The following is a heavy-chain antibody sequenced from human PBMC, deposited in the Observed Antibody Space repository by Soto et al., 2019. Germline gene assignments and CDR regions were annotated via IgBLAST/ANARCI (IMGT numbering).Heavy chain of an antibody. J-gene: IGHJ6*02. CDR2: IYPDDSDI. CDR1: GYSFTNYW. CDR3: ARRPSYYYGMDV. Sequence: GESLKISCKGSGYSFTNYWIDWVRQMPGKGLEWMGIIYPDDSDIRYSPSFQGQVTISADKSITTAYLQWSSLKASDTAMYYCARRPSYYYGMDVWGQVTTVT. V-gene: IGHV5-51*01.